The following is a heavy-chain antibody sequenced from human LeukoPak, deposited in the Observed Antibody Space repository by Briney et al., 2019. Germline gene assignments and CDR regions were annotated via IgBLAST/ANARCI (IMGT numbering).Heavy chain of an antibody. CDR2: IYYTGST. CDR3: ARGAGWYQF. J-gene: IGHJ4*02. Sequence: SETLSLTCTVSGGSINSDYWSWLRQPPGKGLEWIGYIYYTGSTNYNPSLKNRVTISVDTSRNQFPLKMRSVTAADTAVYYCARGAGWYQFWGQGTLVTVSS. CDR1: GGSINSDY. D-gene: IGHD6-19*01. V-gene: IGHV4-59*01.